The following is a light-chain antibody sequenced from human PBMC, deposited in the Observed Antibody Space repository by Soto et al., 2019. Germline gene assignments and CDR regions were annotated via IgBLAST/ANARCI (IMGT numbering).Light chain of an antibody. CDR2: EVT. CDR3: SSYAGSNNFV. CDR1: SSDVGGHNY. J-gene: IGLJ1*01. V-gene: IGLV2-8*01. Sequence: QSALTQPASVSGSPGQSITISCTGTSSDVGGHNYVSWYQHYPGKAPKLMIYEVTKRPSGVPDHVSASKSGNTASLTVSGLRAEDEADYYCSSYAGSNNFVFGTGTKLTVL.